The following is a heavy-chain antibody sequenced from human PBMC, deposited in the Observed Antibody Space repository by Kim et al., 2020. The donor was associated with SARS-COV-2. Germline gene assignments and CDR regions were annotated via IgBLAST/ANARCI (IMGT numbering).Heavy chain of an antibody. CDR3: AKDGGAYCSGGSCLLDY. J-gene: IGHJ4*01. CDR1: GFTFSSYG. V-gene: IGHV3-30*18. D-gene: IGHD2-15*01. Sequence: GGSLRLSCAASGFTFSSYGMHWVRQAPGKGLEWVAVISYDGSNKYYADSVKGRFTISRDNSKNTLYLQMNSLRAEDTAVYYCAKDGGAYCSGGSCLLDY. CDR2: ISYDGSNK.